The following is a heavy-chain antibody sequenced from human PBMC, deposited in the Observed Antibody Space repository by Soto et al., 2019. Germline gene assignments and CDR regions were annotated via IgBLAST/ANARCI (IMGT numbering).Heavy chain of an antibody. CDR2: MNPNSGNT. Sequence: EASVKVSCKASGYTLTYRYLHWVRQATGQGLEWMGWMNPNSGNTGYAQKFQGRVTMTRNTSISTAYMELSSLRSEDTAVYYCARGTRYDYLIYYYGMDVWGQGTTVTVSS. V-gene: IGHV1-8*02. CDR1: GYTLTYRY. J-gene: IGHJ6*02. CDR3: ARGTRYDYLIYYYGMDV. D-gene: IGHD3-22*01.